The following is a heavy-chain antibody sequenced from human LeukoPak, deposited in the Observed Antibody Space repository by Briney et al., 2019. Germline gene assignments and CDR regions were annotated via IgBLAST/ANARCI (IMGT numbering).Heavy chain of an antibody. J-gene: IGHJ4*02. CDR3: ASVYDSSGYYPF. D-gene: IGHD3-22*01. CDR2: INHSGST. V-gene: IGHV4-34*01. CDR1: GGSFSGYY. Sequence: SETLSLTCAVYGGSFSGYYWSWIRQPPGKGLEWIGEINHSGSTNYNPSLKSRDTISVDTSKNQFSLKLSSVTAADTAVYYCASVYDSSGYYPFWGQETLVTVSS.